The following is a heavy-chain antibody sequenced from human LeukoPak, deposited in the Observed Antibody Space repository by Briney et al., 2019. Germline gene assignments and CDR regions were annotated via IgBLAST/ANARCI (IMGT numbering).Heavy chain of an antibody. CDR3: ARTVTGTWGPLDY. D-gene: IGHD6-19*01. V-gene: IGHV1-2*02. CDR1: GYMFTVYY. J-gene: IGHJ4*02. CDR2: ITPNSGDT. Sequence: ASVKVSCKASGYMFTVYYMHWVRQAPRQGLEWLGWITPNSGDTSYAQKFQGRVTMTRDTSSSTAYMELSSLRSDDTAVYYCARTVTGTWGPLDYWGQGTLVTVSS.